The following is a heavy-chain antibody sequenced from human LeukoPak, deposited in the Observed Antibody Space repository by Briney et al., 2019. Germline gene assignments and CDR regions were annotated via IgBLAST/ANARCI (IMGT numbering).Heavy chain of an antibody. D-gene: IGHD1-26*01. CDR3: ARGRGGSYHY. J-gene: IGHJ4*02. CDR1: GFTFSNDW. CDR2: INTDGSTT. V-gene: IGHV3-74*01. Sequence: GGSPRLSCAASGFTFSNDWMHWVRQAPGKGLVWVSRINTDGSTTTYADSVKGRFTISRDNAKNTLYLQMNSLRVEDTAVYYCARGRGGSYHYWGQGTLVTVSS.